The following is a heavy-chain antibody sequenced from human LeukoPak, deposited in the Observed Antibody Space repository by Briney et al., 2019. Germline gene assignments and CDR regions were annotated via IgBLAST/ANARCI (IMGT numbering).Heavy chain of an antibody. CDR1: VGSISSSSYY. CDR3: ARAYHSSWYLNWFDP. J-gene: IGHJ5*02. CDR2: IYYSGST. Sequence: SETLSLTCTVSVGSISSSSYYWGWIRQPPGKGLEWLGRIYYSGSTYYNPSRKSRVTISVDTSKNEFSLKLSSVTAADTAVYYCARAYHSSWYLNWFDPWGQGTLVTVSS. D-gene: IGHD6-13*01. V-gene: IGHV4-39*07.